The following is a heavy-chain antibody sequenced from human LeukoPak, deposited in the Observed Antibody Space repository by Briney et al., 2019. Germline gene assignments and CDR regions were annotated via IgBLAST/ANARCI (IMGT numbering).Heavy chain of an antibody. J-gene: IGHJ4*02. CDR1: GGSFSSYY. V-gene: IGHV4-34*01. D-gene: IGHD4-17*01. CDR2: INHSGYT. Sequence: PSETLSLTCAVFGGSFSSYYWSWIRQPPGKGLEWIGEINHSGYTSYNPSLKSRVTLSVDTSKHQFSLKLTSVTAADTAVYYCARCCLQRDGDNAGGDYWGQGTLVTVPS. CDR3: ARCCLQRDGDNAGGDY.